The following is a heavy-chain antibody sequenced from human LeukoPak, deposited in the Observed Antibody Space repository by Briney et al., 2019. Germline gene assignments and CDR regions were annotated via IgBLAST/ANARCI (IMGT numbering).Heavy chain of an antibody. CDR1: GGTFSSYA. D-gene: IGHD2-21*02. CDR3: ASPQVVTHDAFDI. J-gene: IGHJ3*02. Sequence: SVKVSCKASGGTFSSYAISWVRQAPGQGLEWMGGIIPIFGTANYAQKFQGRVTITADKSTSTAYMELSSLRSEDTAGYYCASPQVVTHDAFDIWGQGTMVTVSS. CDR2: IIPIFGTA. V-gene: IGHV1-69*06.